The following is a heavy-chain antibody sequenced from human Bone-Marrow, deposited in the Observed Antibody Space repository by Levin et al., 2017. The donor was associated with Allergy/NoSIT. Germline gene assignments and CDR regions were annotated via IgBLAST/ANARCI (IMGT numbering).Heavy chain of an antibody. CDR1: GFTLGDYA. Sequence: PGGSLRLSCKASGFTLGDYAVSWFRQAPGKGLEWVGFIRSKAYSGTPEYAPSVEGRFSISRDDSKSIAYLQMNSLQIEDAAIYYCTRPKVGGTYHAFDIWGQGTMVTVSS. V-gene: IGHV3-49*03. D-gene: IGHD1-14*01. CDR3: TRPKVGGTYHAFDI. CDR2: IRSKAYSGTP. J-gene: IGHJ3*02.